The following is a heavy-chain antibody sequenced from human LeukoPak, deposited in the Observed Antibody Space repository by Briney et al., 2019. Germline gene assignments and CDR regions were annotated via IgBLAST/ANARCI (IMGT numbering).Heavy chain of an antibody. D-gene: IGHD2-15*01. CDR2: IGHTGSIT. Sequence: GGSLRLSCAGSGFTFSSYSMNWVRHAPGKGLEWVSYIGHTGSITDYADSVKGRFTISRDNAKNSLYLQMNSLGAEDTAIYYCARGLARSDVGRWSWGQGTLVIVSS. J-gene: IGHJ5*02. CDR3: ARGLARSDVGRWS. CDR1: GFTFSSYS. V-gene: IGHV3-48*01.